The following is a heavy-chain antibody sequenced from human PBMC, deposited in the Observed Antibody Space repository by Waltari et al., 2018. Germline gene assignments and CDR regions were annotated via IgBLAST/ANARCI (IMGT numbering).Heavy chain of an antibody. Sequence: QVQLQESGPGLVKPSETLSLTCAVSGYSISSGYYWGWIRQPPGKGLEWIGSIYHSVSTCYSPSLKGRVTISVDTSKNQFSLKLSSVTAADTAVYYCARPLGYCSGGSCPFDYWGQGTLVTVSS. CDR1: GYSISSGYY. J-gene: IGHJ4*02. D-gene: IGHD2-15*01. CDR3: ARPLGYCSGGSCPFDY. V-gene: IGHV4-38-2*01. CDR2: IYHSVST.